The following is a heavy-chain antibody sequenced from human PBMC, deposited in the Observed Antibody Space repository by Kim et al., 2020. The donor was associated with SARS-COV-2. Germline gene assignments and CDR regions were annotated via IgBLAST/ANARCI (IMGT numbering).Heavy chain of an antibody. V-gene: IGHV1-18*01. CDR3: ARDTGRNGGYCSGGSCYIGY. Sequence: ASVKVSCKASGYTFTSYGISWVRQAPGQGLEWMGWISAYNGNTNYAQKLQGRVTMTTDTSTSTAYMELRSLRSDDTAVYYCARDTGRNGGYCSGGSCYIGYWGQATLVTVSS. D-gene: IGHD2-15*01. CDR2: ISAYNGNT. J-gene: IGHJ4*02. CDR1: GYTFTSYG.